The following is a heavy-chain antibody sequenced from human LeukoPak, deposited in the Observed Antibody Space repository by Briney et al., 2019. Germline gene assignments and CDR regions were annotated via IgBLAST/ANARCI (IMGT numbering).Heavy chain of an antibody. D-gene: IGHD3-3*01. V-gene: IGHV1-69*02. CDR1: GGTFSSYT. J-gene: IGHJ5*02. CDR2: ITPILGIA. Sequence: SVKVSCKASGGTFSSYTISWVRQAPGQGLEWMGRITPILGIANYAQKFQGRVTITADKSTSTAYMELSSLRSEDTAVYYCATLSQSAQQFPFDPWGQGTLVTVSS. CDR3: ATLSQSAQQFPFDP.